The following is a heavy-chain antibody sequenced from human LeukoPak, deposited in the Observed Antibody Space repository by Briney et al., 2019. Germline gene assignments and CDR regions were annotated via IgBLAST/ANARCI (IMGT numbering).Heavy chain of an antibody. CDR2: IYYSGST. J-gene: IGHJ4*02. Sequence: SETLSLTCTVSGGSISSSSYYGGWIRQPRGRGLEWIGSIYYSGSTYYNPSLKSRVTISVDTSKNQFSLKLSSVTAADTAVYYCARLGSGSYVFSGWGQGTLVTVSS. CDR1: GGSISSSSYY. D-gene: IGHD1-26*01. CDR3: ARLGSGSYVFSG. V-gene: IGHV4-39*01.